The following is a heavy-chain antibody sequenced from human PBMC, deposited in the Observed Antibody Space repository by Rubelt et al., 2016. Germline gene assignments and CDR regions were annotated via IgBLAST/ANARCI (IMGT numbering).Heavy chain of an antibody. CDR3: AKGPGGATFDS. J-gene: IGHJ4*02. CDR1: GFTFSSYG. Sequence: GFTFSSYGMHWVRQAPGKGLEWVAVIWSDGSNKYYADSVKGRYTISRDNSKNTLYLQMNSLRAEDTALYYCAKGPGGATFDSWGQGTLVTVSS. CDR2: IWSDGSNK. V-gene: IGHV3-33*06. D-gene: IGHD1-26*01.